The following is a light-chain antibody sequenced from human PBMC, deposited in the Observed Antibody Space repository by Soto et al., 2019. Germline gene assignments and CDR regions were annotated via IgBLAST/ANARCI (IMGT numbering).Light chain of an antibody. CDR3: QQSFSVPPT. V-gene: IGKV1-39*01. Sequence: DFRMTQSASSLSASVGDGGNIXCQARRPIGSHFIWYQQKPGQAPKLLIYSTSNLQGGGPSGFSGSGSVTNFSRTISNRQPEDFATYYGQQSFSVPPTFGQGTRLEIK. J-gene: IGKJ5*01. CDR1: RPIGSH. CDR2: STS.